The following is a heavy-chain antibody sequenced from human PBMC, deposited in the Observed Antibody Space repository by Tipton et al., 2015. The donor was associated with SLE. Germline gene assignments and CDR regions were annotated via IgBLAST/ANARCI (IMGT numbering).Heavy chain of an antibody. D-gene: IGHD6-19*01. V-gene: IGHV3-23*01. Sequence: SLRLSCVASGFTFSNYAMTWVRQAPGKGLEWVSTIRVGGDTTYYEDSVKGRFTISRDNSKNTLYLQMNSLRAEDMALYYCVKDNGSGWYYFHHWGQGTLVTVSS. CDR2: IRVGGDTT. J-gene: IGHJ1*01. CDR3: VKDNGSGWYYFHH. CDR1: GFTFSNYA.